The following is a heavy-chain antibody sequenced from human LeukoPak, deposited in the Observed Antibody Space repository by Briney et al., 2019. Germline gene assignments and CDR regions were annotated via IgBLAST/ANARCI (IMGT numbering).Heavy chain of an antibody. Sequence: PSETLSLTCTVSGYSISRGYYWAWIRQPPGKGREWIGSIYHSGSTYYNPSLKSRVTISVDTSKNKFSLKLSSVTAADAAVYYCARGRTLRYFGWLNSNWFDPWGQGTLVTVSS. CDR3: ARGRTLRYFGWLNSNWFDP. J-gene: IGHJ5*02. CDR2: IYHSGST. CDR1: GYSISRGYY. V-gene: IGHV4-38-2*02. D-gene: IGHD3-9*01.